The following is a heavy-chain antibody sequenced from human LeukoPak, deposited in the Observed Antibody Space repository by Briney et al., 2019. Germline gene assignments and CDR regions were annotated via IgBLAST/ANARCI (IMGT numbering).Heavy chain of an antibody. CDR3: ARAGGTSWADY. D-gene: IGHD6-13*01. CDR2: IKQDGTEK. CDR1: EFTFSNYW. V-gene: IGHV3-7*01. Sequence: GGSLRLSCAASEFTFSNYWMSWVRQLPGKGLEWVANIKQDGTEKFYVDSVKGRFTISRDNGKNSLYLQMNSLRVEDTAIYYCARAGGTSWADYWGQGTLVTVSS. J-gene: IGHJ4*02.